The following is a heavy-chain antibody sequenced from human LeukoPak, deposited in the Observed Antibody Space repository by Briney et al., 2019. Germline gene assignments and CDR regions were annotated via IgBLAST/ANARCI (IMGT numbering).Heavy chain of an antibody. J-gene: IGHJ4*02. V-gene: IGHV3-7*01. CDR1: GFTFSSYW. D-gene: IGHD3-22*01. CDR2: IKKDGSEK. CDR3: ASWLQYYDSSGYYPTGDDY. Sequence: GGSLRLSCAASGFTFSSYWMSWVRQARGKGLEWVAYIKKDGSEKYYVDSVKGRFTISRDNAKNSLYLQMNSLRAEDTAVYYCASWLQYYDSSGYYPTGDDYWGQGTLVTVSS.